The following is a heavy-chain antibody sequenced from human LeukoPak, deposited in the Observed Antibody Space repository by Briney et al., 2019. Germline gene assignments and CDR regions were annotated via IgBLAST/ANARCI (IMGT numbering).Heavy chain of an antibody. CDR3: VRASIEGATILDY. V-gene: IGHV3-21*01. D-gene: IGHD1-26*01. Sequence: GGSLRLSCAASGFTFSSYSMNWVRQAPGKGLEWVSSISSSSAYIYYADSMKGRFTISRDNAKNSLFLQMNSLRAEDTAVYYCVRASIEGATILDYWGQGTLVTVSS. CDR1: GFTFSSYS. CDR2: ISSSSAYI. J-gene: IGHJ4*02.